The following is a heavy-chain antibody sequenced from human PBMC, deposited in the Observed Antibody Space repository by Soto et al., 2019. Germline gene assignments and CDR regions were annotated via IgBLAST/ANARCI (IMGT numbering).Heavy chain of an antibody. CDR3: AKTPEGVCKDPPDY. Sequence: GGSLRLSCAASGFTFSSYGMHWVRQAPGKGLEWVAVISYDGSNKYYADSVKGRFTISRDNSKNTLYLQMNSLRAEDTAVYYCAKTPEGVCKDPPDYWGQGTLVTVSS. CDR1: GFTFSSYG. V-gene: IGHV3-30*18. CDR2: ISYDGSNK. D-gene: IGHD2-8*01. J-gene: IGHJ4*02.